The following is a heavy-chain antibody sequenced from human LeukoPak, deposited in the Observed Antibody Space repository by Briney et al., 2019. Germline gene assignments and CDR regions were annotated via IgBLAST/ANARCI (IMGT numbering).Heavy chain of an antibody. CDR3: AKVKEGDVICYGH. CDR2: IRYDGNNK. J-gene: IGHJ4*02. V-gene: IGHV3-30*02. Sequence: GGSLRLSCAASGFTFSSYGMHWVRQAPGKGLEWVAFIRYDGNNKYYGDSVKGRFTISRDNSKSTLYLQMNSLRAEDTAVYYCAKVKEGDVICYGHWGQGTLVTVSS. CDR1: GFTFSSYG. D-gene: IGHD2-2*01.